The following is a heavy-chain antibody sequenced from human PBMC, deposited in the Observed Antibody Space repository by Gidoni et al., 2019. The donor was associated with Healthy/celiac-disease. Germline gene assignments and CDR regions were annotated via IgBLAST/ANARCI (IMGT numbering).Heavy chain of an antibody. CDR2: IDHSEST. Sequence: QVQLQQWGAGLLKPSDTLSLTCAVYGGSVSGYYCSWIRQPPGKGLEWIGEIDHSESTNYNPALKSRVTISVDTTKNQFSLKLSSVTAADTAVYYCARTVVVIIDYWGQGTLVTVSS. J-gene: IGHJ4*02. CDR1: GGSVSGYY. CDR3: ARTVVVIIDY. D-gene: IGHD3-22*01. V-gene: IGHV4-34*01.